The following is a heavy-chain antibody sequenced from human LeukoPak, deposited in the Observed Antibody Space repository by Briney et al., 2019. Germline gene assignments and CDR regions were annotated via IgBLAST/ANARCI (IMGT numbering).Heavy chain of an antibody. J-gene: IGHJ3*02. CDR2: ISAYNGNT. V-gene: IGHV1-18*01. Sequence: ASVKVSCKASGYTFTSYGISWVRQAPGQGLEWMGWISAYNGNTNYAQKLQGRVTMTEDTSTDTAYMELSSLRSEDTAVYYCATDFLVGATHLASAFDIWGQGTMVTVSS. CDR3: ATDFLVGATHLASAFDI. D-gene: IGHD1-26*01. CDR1: GYTFTSYG.